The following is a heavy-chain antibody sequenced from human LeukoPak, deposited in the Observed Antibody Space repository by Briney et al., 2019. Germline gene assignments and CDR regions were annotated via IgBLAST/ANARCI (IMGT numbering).Heavy chain of an antibody. CDR2: ISYDGTNK. CDR3: AKRYSSSWCIDS. CDR1: GFTFSSYG. V-gene: IGHV3-30*18. J-gene: IGHJ4*02. D-gene: IGHD6-13*01. Sequence: GGSLRLSCAASGFTFSSYGMHWVRQAPGKGLEWVAVISYDGTNKHYADSVKGRFTISRDNSKNTLYLQMNSLRAEDTAVYCCAKRYSSSWCIDSWGQGTLVTVSS.